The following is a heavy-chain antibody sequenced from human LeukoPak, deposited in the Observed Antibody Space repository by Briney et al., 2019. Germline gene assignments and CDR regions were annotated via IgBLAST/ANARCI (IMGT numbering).Heavy chain of an antibody. CDR2: INSDGSST. Sequence: GGSLRLSCAASGFTFSSYWMHWVRQAPGKGQVWVSRINSDGSSTSYADSVKGRFTISRDNAKNTLYLQMNCLRAEDTAVYYCGRDFWSGYQGGYVYWGQGTLVTVSS. CDR1: GFTFSSYW. J-gene: IGHJ4*02. CDR3: GRDFWSGYQGGYVY. V-gene: IGHV3-74*01. D-gene: IGHD3-3*01.